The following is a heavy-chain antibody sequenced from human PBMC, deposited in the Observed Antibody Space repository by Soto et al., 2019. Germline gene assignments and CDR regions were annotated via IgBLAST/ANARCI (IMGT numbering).Heavy chain of an antibody. CDR1: AGSLTGYY. V-gene: IGHV4-34*01. CDR3: ARFGRPRNVGYNWNDRRSRNNWFDP. CDR2: INQSGST. D-gene: IGHD1-20*01. J-gene: IGHJ5*02. Sequence: PSETLSLTCPLYAGSLTGYYSSCIRPPARNGREWVGEINQSGSTNYNPSLKSRVTISVDTSKNQFSLKLSFVTAADTAVYYCARFGRPRNVGYNWNDRRSRNNWFDPWGQGNLVTV.